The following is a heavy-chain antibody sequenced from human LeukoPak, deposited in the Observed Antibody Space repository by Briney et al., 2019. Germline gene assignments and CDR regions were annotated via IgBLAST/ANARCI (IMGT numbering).Heavy chain of an antibody. D-gene: IGHD4-11*01. CDR1: GGTFSSYA. Sequence: APVKVSCKASGGTFSSYAISWVRQAPGQGLEWMGRIIPILGIANYAQKFQGRVTITADKSTSTAYMELSSLRSEDTAVYYCARGGLHENWFDPWGQGTLVTVSS. J-gene: IGHJ5*02. CDR3: ARGGLHENWFDP. CDR2: IIPILGIA. V-gene: IGHV1-69*04.